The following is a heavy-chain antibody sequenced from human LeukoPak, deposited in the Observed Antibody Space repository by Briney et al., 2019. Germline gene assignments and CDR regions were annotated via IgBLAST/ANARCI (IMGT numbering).Heavy chain of an antibody. CDR1: GFTFSNAW. CDR2: ISSSSSYI. CDR3: ARSEYYYDSSGYPYYFDY. V-gene: IGHV3-21*01. Sequence: GGSLRLSCAASGFTFSNAWMSWVRQAPGKGLEWVSSISSSSSYIYYADSVKGRFTISRDNAKNSLYLQMNSLRAEDTAVYYCARSEYYYDSSGYPYYFDYWGQGTLVTVSS. D-gene: IGHD3-22*01. J-gene: IGHJ4*02.